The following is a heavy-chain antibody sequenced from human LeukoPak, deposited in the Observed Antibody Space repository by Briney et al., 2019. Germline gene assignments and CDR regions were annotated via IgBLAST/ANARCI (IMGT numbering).Heavy chain of an antibody. Sequence: EGSLRLSCAASGFTFSSYAMSWVRQAQGKGLEWVSAISGSGGSTYYADSVKGRFTISRDNSKNTLYLQMNSLRAEDTAVYYCAKGPVAVAGKLTDYWGQGTLVTVSS. V-gene: IGHV3-23*01. J-gene: IGHJ4*02. CDR1: GFTFSSYA. CDR2: ISGSGGST. CDR3: AKGPVAVAGKLTDY. D-gene: IGHD6-19*01.